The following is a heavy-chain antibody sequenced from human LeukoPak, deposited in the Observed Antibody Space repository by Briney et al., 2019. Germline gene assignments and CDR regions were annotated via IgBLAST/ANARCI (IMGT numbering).Heavy chain of an antibody. Sequence: GGSLRLSCAASGFTFSSYAMHWVRQAPGKGLEWVAVVSYDGSNKYYADSAKGRFTISRDNSKNTLYLQMNSLRAEDTAVCYCASESVVVTATSFDYWGQGTLVTVSS. CDR3: ASESVVVTATSFDY. CDR1: GFTFSSYA. D-gene: IGHD2-21*02. J-gene: IGHJ4*02. CDR2: VSYDGSNK. V-gene: IGHV3-30-3*01.